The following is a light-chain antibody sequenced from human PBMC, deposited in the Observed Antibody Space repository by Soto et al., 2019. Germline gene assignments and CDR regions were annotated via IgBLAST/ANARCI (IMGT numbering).Light chain of an antibody. J-gene: IGKJ3*01. CDR2: DTS. CDR3: QQRGNWPPT. Sequence: EIFLTQSPATLSLSPGETATLCCTASQSVGSHLAWYQQKPGQAPRLLIYDTSNRATGIPARFSGSGSRTDFTLTISSLEPEDVAVYYCQQRGNWPPTFGPGTKVDIK. CDR1: QSVGSH. V-gene: IGKV3-11*01.